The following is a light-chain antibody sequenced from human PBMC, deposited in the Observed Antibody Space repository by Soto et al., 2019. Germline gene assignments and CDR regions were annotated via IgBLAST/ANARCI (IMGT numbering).Light chain of an antibody. Sequence: QSALTQTASVSGSPGQSITISCTGTSSDVGGYNFVSWYQQHPGKAPKLLIHEVTNRPSGVSGRFSGSKSGNTAFLTISGLQAEDEAVYYCCSHSSSITWMFGGGTKLTVL. CDR3: CSHSSSITWM. CDR2: EVT. V-gene: IGLV2-14*03. CDR1: SSDVGGYNF. J-gene: IGLJ3*02.